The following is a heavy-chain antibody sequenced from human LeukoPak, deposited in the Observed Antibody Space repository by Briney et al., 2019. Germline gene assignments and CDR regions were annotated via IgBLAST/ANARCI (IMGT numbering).Heavy chain of an antibody. V-gene: IGHV4-39*02. J-gene: IGHJ4*02. D-gene: IGHD2-15*01. CDR1: GDSISSSSYY. CDR3: AGDSGGSLLPVGY. Sequence: SETLSLTCTVSGDSISSSSYYWGWIRQSPGKGLEWIGSVYHSGSTNYNPSFRGRVTISVDTSKKQVSLKVNSVTAADTAVYYCAGDSGGSLLPVGYWGQGTLVTVSS. CDR2: VYHSGST.